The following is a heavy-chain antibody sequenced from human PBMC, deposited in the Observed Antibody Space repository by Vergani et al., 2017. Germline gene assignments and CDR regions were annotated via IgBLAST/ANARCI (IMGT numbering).Heavy chain of an antibody. D-gene: IGHD2-15*01. CDR2: INHSGST. CDR1: GGSFSGYY. Sequence: QVQLQQWGAGLLKPSETLSLTCAVYGGSFSGYYWSWIRQPPGKGLEWIGEINHSGSTNYNPSLKSRVTISVDTSKNQFSLKLSSVTAADTAVYHCARGVGYCSGGSCYSGYWGQGTLVTVSS. J-gene: IGHJ4*02. CDR3: ARGVGYCSGGSCYSGY. V-gene: IGHV4-34*01.